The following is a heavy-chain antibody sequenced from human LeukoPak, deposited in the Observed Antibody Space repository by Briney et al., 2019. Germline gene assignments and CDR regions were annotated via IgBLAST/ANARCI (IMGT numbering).Heavy chain of an antibody. CDR1: GGSISSYY. V-gene: IGHV4-59*08. CDR2: IYYSGST. J-gene: IGHJ4*02. Sequence: SETLSLTCTVSGGSISSYYWSWIRQPPGRGLEWIGYIYYSGSTNYNPSLKSRVTISVDTSKNQFSLKLSSVTAADTAVYYCASFKVDQGAFDYWGQGTLVTVSS. CDR3: ASFKVDQGAFDY. D-gene: IGHD5-12*01.